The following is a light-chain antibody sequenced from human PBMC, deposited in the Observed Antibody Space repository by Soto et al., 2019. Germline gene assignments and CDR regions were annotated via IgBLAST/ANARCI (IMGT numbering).Light chain of an antibody. CDR3: QESYNLHT. CDR2: AAS. CDR1: QNINSY. V-gene: IGKV1-39*01. Sequence: DIQMTQSPSSLSASVADRVTITCRASQNINSYLNWYQQKVGKAPKLLINAASTLQSGVPLRFRGSGSGTDFTLTISSLQPEDFATYYCQESYNLHTFGGGTKVEIK. J-gene: IGKJ4*01.